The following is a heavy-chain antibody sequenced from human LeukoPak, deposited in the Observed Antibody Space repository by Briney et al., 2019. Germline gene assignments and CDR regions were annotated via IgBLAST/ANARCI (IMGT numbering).Heavy chain of an antibody. V-gene: IGHV3-23*01. CDR3: ATYRQIQVPFEF. Sequence: GGSLRLSCVASGFTFSDFPMIWVRQAPGKGLEWVSSIFPSSDEIHYADSVKGRFTISRDNSRSTLSLQMDSLRAEDTATYYCATYRQIQVPFEFWGQGTLVTVSS. CDR1: GFTFSDFP. D-gene: IGHD5-18*01. CDR2: IFPSSDEI. J-gene: IGHJ4*02.